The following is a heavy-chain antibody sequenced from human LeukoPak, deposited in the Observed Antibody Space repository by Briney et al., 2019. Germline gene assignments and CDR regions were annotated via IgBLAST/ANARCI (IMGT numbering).Heavy chain of an antibody. CDR3: VRESATGYIDY. CDR1: GFTVSSNY. V-gene: IGHV3-66*01. CDR2: IYSYGTT. J-gene: IGHJ4*02. D-gene: IGHD1-14*01. Sequence: GGSLRLSCAASGFTVSSNYMTWVRQAPGKGLEWVSVIYSYGTTYYADSVKGRFTIATGNSKNTVFLQMNSKRGAYTAVYGPVRESATGYIDYWGQGTLVTVSS.